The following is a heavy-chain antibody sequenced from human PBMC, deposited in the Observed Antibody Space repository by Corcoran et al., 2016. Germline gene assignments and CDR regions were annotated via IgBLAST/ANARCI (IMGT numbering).Heavy chain of an antibody. CDR3: AGRYDDILTGSDTRDAFEI. CDR1: GGTFSSYA. D-gene: IGHD3-9*01. Sequence: QVQLVQSGAEVKKPGSSVKVSCKASGGTFSSYAISWVRQAPGHGLEWMGGIIPIFGTANYAQQFQGRVTITADKSTSTAYMELSSLRSEDPAVYYCAGRYDDILTGSDTRDAFEIWGQGTMVTVSS. J-gene: IGHJ3*02. CDR2: IIPIFGTA. V-gene: IGHV1-69*06.